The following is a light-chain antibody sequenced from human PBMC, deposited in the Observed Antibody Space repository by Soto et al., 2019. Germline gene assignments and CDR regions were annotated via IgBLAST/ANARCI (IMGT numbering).Light chain of an antibody. V-gene: IGKV1-5*01. Sequence: DIQMTQSPYTLSASVGDRFTITFRATESISGWLAWYQQKPGKAPRLLIYTASTLESGVPSRFSASGSGTEFTLTISSLHPDDFATYYCQEYNNYWTFGQGTKVDIK. J-gene: IGKJ1*01. CDR3: QEYNNYWT. CDR2: TAS. CDR1: ESISGW.